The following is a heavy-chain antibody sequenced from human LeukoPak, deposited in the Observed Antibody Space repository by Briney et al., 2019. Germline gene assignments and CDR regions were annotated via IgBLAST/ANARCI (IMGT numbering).Heavy chain of an antibody. CDR1: GYILNNYD. CDR2: MNHNRGKS. Sequence: ASVKVSCKASGYILNNYDINWVRQATGQGLEWMGWMNHNRGKSVYAQKFQGRVTMTTNSSINTAYMELTSLTSDDTAVYDCAKGLRSDYWGQGNLVTVSS. D-gene: IGHD3-16*02. V-gene: IGHV1-8*01. CDR3: AKGLRSDY. J-gene: IGHJ4*02.